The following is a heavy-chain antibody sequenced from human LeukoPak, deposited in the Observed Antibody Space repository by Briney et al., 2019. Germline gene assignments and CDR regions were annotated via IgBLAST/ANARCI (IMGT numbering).Heavy chain of an antibody. V-gene: IGHV3-7*01. CDR3: ARDSISGDGYNSLWYFDL. Sequence: GGSLRLSCAASGFTFSGFWMSWVRQAPGKGLEWVANIKQDAAEKYYIDSVKGRFTISRDNVQNSLYLQMNSLRAEDTAVYYCARDSISGDGYNSLWYFDLWGRGTLVTVSS. CDR2: IKQDAAEK. CDR1: GFTFSGFW. D-gene: IGHD5-24*01. J-gene: IGHJ2*01.